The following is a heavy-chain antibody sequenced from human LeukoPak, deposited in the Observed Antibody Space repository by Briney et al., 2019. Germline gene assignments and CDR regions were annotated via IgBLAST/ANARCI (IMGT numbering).Heavy chain of an antibody. CDR1: GGSFSGYY. D-gene: IGHD2-21*02. CDR3: ARGARGDTPYNWFDP. J-gene: IGHJ5*02. V-gene: IGHV4-34*01. CDR2: INQSGET. Sequence: SEALSLNCAVHGGSFSGYYWSWIRQPPGKGLEWIGEINQSGETNYNPSLMSRVTISEDTSNNQFSLMLTSVTAADTAVYYCARGARGDTPYNWFDPWGQGTLVTVSS.